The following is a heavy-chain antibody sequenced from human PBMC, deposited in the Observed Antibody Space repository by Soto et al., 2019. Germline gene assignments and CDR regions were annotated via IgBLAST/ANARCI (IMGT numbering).Heavy chain of an antibody. Sequence: ASVKVSCKASGYTFTSYYMHWVRQAPGQGLEWMGIINPSGGSTSYAQKFQGRVTMTRDTSTSTVYMELSSLRSEDTAVYYCASGITMVRGVPDPNYYYYGMDVWGQGTTGTVSS. CDR2: INPSGGST. D-gene: IGHD3-10*01. CDR1: GYTFTSYY. CDR3: ASGITMVRGVPDPNYYYYGMDV. J-gene: IGHJ6*02. V-gene: IGHV1-46*01.